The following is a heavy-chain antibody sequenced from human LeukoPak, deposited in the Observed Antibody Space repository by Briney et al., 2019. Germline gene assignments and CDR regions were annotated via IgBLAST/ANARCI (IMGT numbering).Heavy chain of an antibody. CDR1: GFTFSSYN. CDR3: ARDLSVGSKPDLGFDY. D-gene: IGHD1-26*01. V-gene: IGHV3-21*01. Sequence: GGSLRLSCVASGFTFSSYNMNWVRQAPGKGLEWVSSLSSSSRYIYYTDSVKGRFTISRDNAKNSLYLQMNSLRAEDTAVYYCARDLSVGSKPDLGFDYWGQGTLVTVSS. CDR2: LSSSSRYI. J-gene: IGHJ4*02.